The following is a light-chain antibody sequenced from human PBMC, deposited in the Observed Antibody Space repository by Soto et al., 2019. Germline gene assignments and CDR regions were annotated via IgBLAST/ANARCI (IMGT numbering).Light chain of an antibody. Sequence: EIVLTQSPVTLSLSPGEGATLSCRASQSVSSSYLAWYQQKPGQAPRLLIYGASSRATGIPDRFSGSGSGTDFTLTISRLEPEDFAVYYCQQYGSSPPYTFGQGTKLEIK. J-gene: IGKJ2*01. CDR1: QSVSSSY. V-gene: IGKV3-20*01. CDR3: QQYGSSPPYT. CDR2: GAS.